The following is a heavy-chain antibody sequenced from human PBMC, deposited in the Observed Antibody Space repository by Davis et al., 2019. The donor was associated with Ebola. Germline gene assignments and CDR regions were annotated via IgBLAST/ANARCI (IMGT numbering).Heavy chain of an antibody. V-gene: IGHV4-34*01. Sequence: SETLSLTCTVSGGSISSYYWSWIRQPPGKGLEWIGEINHSGSTNYNPSLKSRVTISVDTSKNQFSLKLSSVTAADTAVYYCARGDYGDLSFDYWGQGTLVTVSS. CDR1: GGSISSYY. CDR2: INHSGST. J-gene: IGHJ4*02. CDR3: ARGDYGDLSFDY. D-gene: IGHD4-17*01.